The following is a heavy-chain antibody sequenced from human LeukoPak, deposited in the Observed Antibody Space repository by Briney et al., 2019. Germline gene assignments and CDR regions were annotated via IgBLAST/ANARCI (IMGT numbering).Heavy chain of an antibody. J-gene: IGHJ4*02. V-gene: IGHV4-59*01. CDR2: IYYSGST. D-gene: IGHD6-13*01. CDR3: ARERVAAAGKGFDY. Sequence: KPSETLSLTCTVSGGSISSYYWSWIRQPPGKGLDWIGYIYYSGSTNYNPSLKSRVTISVDTSKNQFSLKLSSVTAADTAVYYCARERVAAAGKGFDYWGQGTLVTVSS. CDR1: GGSISSYY.